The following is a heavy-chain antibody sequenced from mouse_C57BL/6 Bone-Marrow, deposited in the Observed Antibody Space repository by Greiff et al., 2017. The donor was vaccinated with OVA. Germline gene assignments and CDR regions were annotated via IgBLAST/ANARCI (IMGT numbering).Heavy chain of an antibody. Sequence: QVQLQQSGPGLVQPSQSLSITCTVSVFSLTSYGVHWVRQSPGKGLEWLGVIWRGGSTDYNAAFMSRLSITKDNSKSQVFFKMNSLQADDTAIYYCAKTPYPFYDYDEYYAMDYWGQGTSVTVSS. D-gene: IGHD2-4*01. J-gene: IGHJ4*01. CDR1: VFSLTSYG. CDR3: AKTPYPFYDYDEYYAMDY. CDR2: IWRGGST. V-gene: IGHV2-5*01.